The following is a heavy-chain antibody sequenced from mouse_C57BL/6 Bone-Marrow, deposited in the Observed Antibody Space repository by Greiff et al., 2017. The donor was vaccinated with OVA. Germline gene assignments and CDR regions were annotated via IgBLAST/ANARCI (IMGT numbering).Heavy chain of an antibody. CDR1: FSPFPLSF. CDR2: IDPSYRET. Sequence: PLQQPCPSLFLPLSSFPLSFTSSFSPFPLSFLPFFTPPPIQFLEFIFNIDPSYRETHYNHKFKDKATLTVDKSSSTAYMQLSSLTSEDSAVYYCARGGGFAYWGQGTLVTVSA. V-gene: IGHV1-52*01. J-gene: IGHJ3*01. CDR3: ARGGGFAY.